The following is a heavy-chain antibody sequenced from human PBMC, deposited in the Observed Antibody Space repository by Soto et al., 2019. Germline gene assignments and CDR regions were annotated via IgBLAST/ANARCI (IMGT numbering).Heavy chain of an antibody. J-gene: IGHJ4*02. Sequence: QVQLVQSGAEVKKPGSSVKVSCKASGGTFSSYTISWVRQAPGQGLEWMGRIIPIHGIANYAQKFQGRVTITADKSTRAAYMALNNLSAEDTAGYYCSCTYGAYVAYWGQGTLVTVSS. CDR1: GGTFSSYT. V-gene: IGHV1-69*02. D-gene: IGHD4-17*01. CDR3: SCTYGAYVAY. CDR2: IIPIHGIA.